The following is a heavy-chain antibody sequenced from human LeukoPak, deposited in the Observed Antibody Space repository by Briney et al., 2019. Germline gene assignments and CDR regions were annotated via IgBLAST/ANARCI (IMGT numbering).Heavy chain of an antibody. CDR2: IRYDGSNK. CDR3: AKDQAGYGLSGGPEH. D-gene: IGHD5-12*01. CDR1: GFTFSSYG. V-gene: IGHV3-30*02. Sequence: PGGSLRLSCAASGFTFSSYGMHWVRQAPGKGLEWVAFIRYDGSNKYYADSVKGRFTISRDNSKNTLYLQMNSLRAEDTAVYYCAKDQAGYGLSGGPEHWGQGTLVTVSS. J-gene: IGHJ1*01.